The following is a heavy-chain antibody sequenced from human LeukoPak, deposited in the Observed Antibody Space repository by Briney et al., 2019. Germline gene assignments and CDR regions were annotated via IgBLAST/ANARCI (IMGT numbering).Heavy chain of an antibody. J-gene: IGHJ5*02. V-gene: IGHV1-2*02. CDR2: INPNSGGT. CDR3: ARAATRRSNWFDP. Sequence: ASVKVSCKASGYTFTCYYMHWVRQAPGQGLEWMGWINPNSGGTNYAQKFQGRVTMTRDTSISTAYMELSRLRSDDTAVYYCARAATRRSNWFDPWGQGTLVTVSS. D-gene: IGHD3-3*01. CDR1: GYTFTCYY.